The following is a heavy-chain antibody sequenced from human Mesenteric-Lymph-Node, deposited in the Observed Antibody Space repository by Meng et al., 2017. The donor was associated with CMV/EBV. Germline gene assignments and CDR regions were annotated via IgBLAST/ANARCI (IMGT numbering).Heavy chain of an antibody. Sequence: GESLKISCAASGFTFDDYAMHWVRQAPGKGLEWVSVHYTGDTTQYADSVKGRFTISRDNSKNTVHLQMNSLRAEDTAIYYCARVDFGGIQYWGQGTLVTVSS. V-gene: IGHV3-66*02. CDR3: ARVDFGGIQY. CDR1: GFTFDDYA. D-gene: IGHD3-3*01. J-gene: IGHJ4*02. CDR2: HYTGDTT.